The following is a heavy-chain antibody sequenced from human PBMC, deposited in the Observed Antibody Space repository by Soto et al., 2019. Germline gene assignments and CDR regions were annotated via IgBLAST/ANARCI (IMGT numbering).Heavy chain of an antibody. CDR1: GYSLTDLS. CDR3: EKGLQHLGNLYYFDL. V-gene: IGHV1-24*01. J-gene: IGHJ4*02. CDR2: FDPEDGEI. Sequence: ASLKVSCNVSGYSLTDLSIHWVRQAPGKGPEWMGGFDPEDGEIKFAQNFQGRVTMTEDTTTDTAHMELASLRSEDRAIYYCEKGLQHLGNLYYFDLWGQGTLVTVSS.